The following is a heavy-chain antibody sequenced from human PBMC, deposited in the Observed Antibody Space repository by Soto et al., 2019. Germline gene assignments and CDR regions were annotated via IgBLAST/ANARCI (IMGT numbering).Heavy chain of an antibody. Sequence: QVQLVQSGAEVKKPGASVKVSCKASGYTFTSYAMHWVRQAPGQRLEWMGWINAGNGNTKYSQKFQGRVTITRDTSASTAYMELSSLRSEDTAVYYCARDLLSYNWFDPWGQGTLVTVSS. D-gene: IGHD3-16*01. J-gene: IGHJ5*02. CDR2: INAGNGNT. V-gene: IGHV1-3*01. CDR1: GYTFTSYA. CDR3: ARDLLSYNWFDP.